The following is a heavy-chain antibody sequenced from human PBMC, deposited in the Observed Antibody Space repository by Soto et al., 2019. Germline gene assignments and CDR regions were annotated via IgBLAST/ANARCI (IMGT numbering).Heavy chain of an antibody. Sequence: QVQLVQSGAEVKKPGSSVKVSCKASGGTFSSYAISWVRQAPGQGLEWMGGIIPIFGTANYAQKFQGRVTITADESTTTAYMELSSLRSEDTAVYYCARDLFSGAERFGERRYYYYYYGMDVWGQGTTVTVSS. CDR3: ARDLFSGAERFGERRYYYYYYGMDV. V-gene: IGHV1-69*01. CDR2: IIPIFGTA. J-gene: IGHJ6*02. CDR1: GGTFSSYA. D-gene: IGHD3-10*01.